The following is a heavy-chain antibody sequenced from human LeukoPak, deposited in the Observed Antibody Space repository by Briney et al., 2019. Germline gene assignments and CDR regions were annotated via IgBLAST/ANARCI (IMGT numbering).Heavy chain of an antibody. Sequence: GSLRLSCAASGFTFSSYWMSWVRQAPGKGLEWVANIKQDGSEKYYVDSVKGRFTISRDNAKNSLYLQMNSLRAEDTAVYYCAKSGGTSSSGLGYWGQGTLVTVSS. V-gene: IGHV3-7*01. CDR1: GFTFSSYW. CDR2: IKQDGSEK. D-gene: IGHD6-13*01. CDR3: AKSGGTSSSGLGY. J-gene: IGHJ4*02.